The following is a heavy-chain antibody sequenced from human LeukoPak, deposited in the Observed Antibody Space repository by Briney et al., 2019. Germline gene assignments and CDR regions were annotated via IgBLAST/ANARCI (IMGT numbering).Heavy chain of an antibody. CDR3: AREYSGYDYDVFDY. CDR1: GSGFTFNNYW. J-gene: IGHJ4*02. D-gene: IGHD5-12*01. Sequence: GGSLRLSCAASGSGFTFNNYWMHWVRQAPGKGLVWVSRINADGSTTSYADSVRGRFTISRDNAKNSLYLQMNSLRAEDTAVYYCAREYSGYDYDVFDYWGQGTLVTVSS. CDR2: INADGSTT. V-gene: IGHV3-74*01.